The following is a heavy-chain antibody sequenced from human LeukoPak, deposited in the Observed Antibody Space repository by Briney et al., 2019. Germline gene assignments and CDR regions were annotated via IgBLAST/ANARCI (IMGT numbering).Heavy chain of an antibody. V-gene: IGHV4-34*01. CDR2: INHSGST. J-gene: IGHJ4*02. D-gene: IGHD2-2*03. Sequence: SETLSLTCAVYGGSFSGYYWSWIRQPPGKGLEWIGEINHSGSTNYNPSLKSRVTISVDTSKNQFSLKLSSVTAADTAVYYCARGLDIIVVPAAALYFDYWGQGTLVTVSS. CDR1: GGSFSGYY. CDR3: ARGLDIIVVPAAALYFDY.